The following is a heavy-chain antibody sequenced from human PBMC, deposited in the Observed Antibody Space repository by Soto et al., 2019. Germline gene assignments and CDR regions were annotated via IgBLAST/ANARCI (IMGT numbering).Heavy chain of an antibody. Sequence: EVQLVESGGGLVQPGGSLRLSCAASGFTFSASAIHWVHQASGKGLEWVGRIRTKPNNYATAFAASVKGRFTISRDDSKNTSYLQMNSLKAEDTAVYYCAGSGTYFFDYWGHGTLVTVSS. D-gene: IGHD1-26*01. CDR3: AGSGTYFFDY. CDR2: IRTKPNNYAT. V-gene: IGHV3-73*02. CDR1: GFTFSASA. J-gene: IGHJ4*01.